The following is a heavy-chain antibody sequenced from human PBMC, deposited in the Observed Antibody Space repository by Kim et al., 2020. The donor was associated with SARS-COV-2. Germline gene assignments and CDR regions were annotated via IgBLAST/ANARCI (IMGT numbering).Heavy chain of an antibody. Sequence: SETLSLTCAVYGGSFSGYYWSWIRQPPGKGLEWIGEINHSGSTNYNPSLKSRVTISVDTSKNQFSLKLSSVTAAYTAVYYCARGRRAAAGSKGGFDPWGQGTLVTVSS. J-gene: IGHJ5*02. CDR3: ARGRRAAAGSKGGFDP. CDR2: INHSGST. D-gene: IGHD6-13*01. CDR1: GGSFSGYY. V-gene: IGHV4-34*01.